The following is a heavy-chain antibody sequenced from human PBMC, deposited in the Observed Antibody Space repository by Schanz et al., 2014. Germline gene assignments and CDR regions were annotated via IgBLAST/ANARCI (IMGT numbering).Heavy chain of an antibody. CDR1: GFTFSTYA. D-gene: IGHD2-15*01. J-gene: IGHJ4*02. CDR3: AKVREWWPYYFDY. Sequence: EVQLLESGGGLVQPGGSLRLSCATSGFTFSTYAMNWVRQAPGKGLEWVSTISTSSGYIYYADSVNGRFTISRDNGQNSLYLQMNSLKAEDTAVYYCAKVREWWPYYFDYWGQGTLVTVSS. CDR2: ISTSSGYI. V-gene: IGHV3-21*02.